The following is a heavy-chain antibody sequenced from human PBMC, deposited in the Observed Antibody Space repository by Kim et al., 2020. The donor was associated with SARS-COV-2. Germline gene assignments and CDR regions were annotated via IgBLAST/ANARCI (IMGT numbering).Heavy chain of an antibody. CDR1: GGTFSSYA. CDR2: IIPIFGTA. V-gene: IGHV1-69*13. Sequence: SVKVSCKASGGTFSSYAISWVRQAPGQGLEWMGGIIPIFGTANYAQKFQGRVTITADESTSTAYMELSSLRSEDTAVYYCAIMEPNCSGGSCYSGFGGFWYYFDYWGQGTLVTVSS. CDR3: AIMEPNCSGGSCYSGFGGFWYYFDY. J-gene: IGHJ4*02. D-gene: IGHD2-15*01.